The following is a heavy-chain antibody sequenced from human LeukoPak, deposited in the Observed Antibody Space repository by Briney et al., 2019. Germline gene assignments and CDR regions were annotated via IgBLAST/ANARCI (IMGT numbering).Heavy chain of an antibody. J-gene: IGHJ4*02. Sequence: PGRSLRLSCAASGFTFSSYGMHWVRQAPGKGLEWVAVIWYDGSNENYADSVKGRFTISRDNSKNTLYLQMNSLRAEDTAVYYCAKDWRSFDYWGQGTLVTVSS. CDR3: AKDWRSFDY. CDR1: GFTFSSYG. CDR2: IWYDGSNE. V-gene: IGHV3-33*06.